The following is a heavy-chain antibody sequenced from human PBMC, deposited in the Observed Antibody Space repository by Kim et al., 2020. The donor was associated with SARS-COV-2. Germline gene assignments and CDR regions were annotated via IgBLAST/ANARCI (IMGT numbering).Heavy chain of an antibody. J-gene: IGHJ4*02. Sequence: SETLSLTCTVSGGSISSYYWSWIRQPPGKGLEWIGYIYYSGSTNYNPSLKSRVTISVDTSKNQFSLKLSSVTAADTAVYYCARGAPARYFDWTSLNLYFDYWGQGTLVTVSS. CDR3: ARGAPARYFDWTSLNLYFDY. CDR2: IYYSGST. D-gene: IGHD3-9*01. CDR1: GGSISSYY. V-gene: IGHV4-59*13.